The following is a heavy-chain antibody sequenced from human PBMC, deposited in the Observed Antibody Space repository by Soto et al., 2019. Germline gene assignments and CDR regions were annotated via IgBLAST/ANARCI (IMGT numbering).Heavy chain of an antibody. J-gene: IGHJ4*02. Sequence: EVQLLESGGGLVQPGGSLRLSCAASGFTFSSYAMSWVRQAPGKGLEWVSAISGSGGSTYYADSVKGRFTISRDNSKNTLYLGVNSLRAEDTAVYYCAKDVNSSWYGYYFDYWGQGTLVTVSS. CDR1: GFTFSSYA. CDR3: AKDVNSSWYGYYFDY. D-gene: IGHD6-13*01. CDR2: ISGSGGST. V-gene: IGHV3-23*01.